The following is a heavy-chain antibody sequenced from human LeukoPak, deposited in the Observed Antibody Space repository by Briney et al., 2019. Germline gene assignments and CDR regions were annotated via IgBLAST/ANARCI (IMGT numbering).Heavy chain of an antibody. CDR3: ARGLNYYDSSGYYGPPFDY. Sequence: ASVKVSCKASGYTFTGYYMHWVRQAPGQGLEWMGGIIPIFGTANYAQKFQGRVTITADESTSTAYMELSSLRSEDTAVYYCARGLNYYDSSGYYGPPFDYWGQGTLVTVSS. V-gene: IGHV1-69*13. J-gene: IGHJ4*02. D-gene: IGHD3-22*01. CDR1: GYTFTGYY. CDR2: IIPIFGTA.